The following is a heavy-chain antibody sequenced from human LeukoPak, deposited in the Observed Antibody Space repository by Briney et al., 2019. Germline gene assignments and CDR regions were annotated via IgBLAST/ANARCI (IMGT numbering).Heavy chain of an antibody. J-gene: IGHJ3*02. CDR3: ARHRWGSGTRDVGAFDI. V-gene: IGHV4-34*01. D-gene: IGHD3-16*01. CDR2: INHSGST. CDR1: GGSFSGYY. Sequence: SETLSLTCAVYGGSFSGYYWSWIRQPPGKGLEWIGEINHSGSTNYNPSLKNRVTISVDTSKNQFSLKLSSVTAADTAVYYCARHRWGSGTRDVGAFDIWGQGTMVTVSS.